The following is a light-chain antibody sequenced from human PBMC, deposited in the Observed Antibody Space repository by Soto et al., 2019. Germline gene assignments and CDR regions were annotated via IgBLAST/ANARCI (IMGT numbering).Light chain of an antibody. CDR3: GTWDSSLSAYV. Sequence: QSVLTQPRSVPAAPGQKVTISCSGSSSNVGSFYVSWYQQLPGTAPKLLIYDNNKRPSGIPDRFSGSKSGTSATLGITGLQTGDEADYYCGTWDSSLSAYVFGTGTKLTVL. V-gene: IGLV1-51*01. J-gene: IGLJ1*01. CDR2: DNN. CDR1: SSNVGSFY.